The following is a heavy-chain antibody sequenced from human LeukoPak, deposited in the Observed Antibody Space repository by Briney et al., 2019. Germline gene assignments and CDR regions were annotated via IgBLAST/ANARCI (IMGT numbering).Heavy chain of an antibody. CDR1: GGSFSGYY. D-gene: IGHD6-6*01. Sequence: SETLSLTCAVYGGSFSGYYWSWIRQPPGKGLEWIGEINHSGSTNYNPSLKSRVTISVDTSKNQFSLKLSSVTAADTAVYYCARDHGSSFAFDIWGQGTMVTVSS. CDR2: INHSGST. J-gene: IGHJ3*02. CDR3: ARDHGSSFAFDI. V-gene: IGHV4-34*01.